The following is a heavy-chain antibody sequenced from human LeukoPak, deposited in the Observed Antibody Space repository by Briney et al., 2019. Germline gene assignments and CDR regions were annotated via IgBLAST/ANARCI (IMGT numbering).Heavy chain of an antibody. CDR1: GDSLSSYY. J-gene: IGHJ4*02. D-gene: IGHD3-10*01. V-gene: IGHV4-4*07. CDR2: IYSSGTT. Sequence: SETLSLTCAVSGDSLSSYYWCWIRQPVGKGLELMGRIYSSGTTNYNPSLKRRVTMSLDTSKNQFSLKLPSVTAADTAVYYCARDWAGFGELDYWGQGTLVTVSS. CDR3: ARDWAGFGELDY.